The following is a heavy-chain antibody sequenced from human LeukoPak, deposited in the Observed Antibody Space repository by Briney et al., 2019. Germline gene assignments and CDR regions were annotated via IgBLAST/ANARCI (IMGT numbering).Heavy chain of an antibody. D-gene: IGHD3-16*01. Sequence: GGSLRLSCAASGFTFDDYAMHWVRQAPGKGLEWVSGISWNSGSIGYVDSVKGRFTISRDNSRNSLFLQMSSLRVEDTAVYYCASQSFARFDPWGQGTLVTVSS. V-gene: IGHV3-9*01. J-gene: IGHJ5*02. CDR1: GFTFDDYA. CDR2: ISWNSGSI. CDR3: ASQSFARFDP.